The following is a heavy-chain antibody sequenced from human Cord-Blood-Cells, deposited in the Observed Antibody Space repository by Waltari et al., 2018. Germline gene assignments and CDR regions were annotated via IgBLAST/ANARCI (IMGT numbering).Heavy chain of an antibody. CDR1: GYTFTSSY. Sequence: QVQLVQSGAEVKKPGASVKVSCKASGYTFTSSYMHWVRQAPGQGLEWMGIINPSGCSTSYAQKFQGRVTMTRDTSTSTVYMELSSLRSEDTAVYYCARDGAAAGMDDYYYGMDVWGQGTTVTVSS. CDR3: ARDGAAAGMDDYYYGMDV. J-gene: IGHJ6*02. CDR2: INPSGCST. D-gene: IGHD6-13*01. V-gene: IGHV1-46*01.